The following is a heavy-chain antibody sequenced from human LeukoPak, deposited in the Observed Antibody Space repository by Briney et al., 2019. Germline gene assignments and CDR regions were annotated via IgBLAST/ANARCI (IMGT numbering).Heavy chain of an antibody. Sequence: SETLSLTCAVSGYSISSGYHWGWARQPPGKGPVWIGSMFHGGNTYCNPSLKSRVTMSIDTSMNQFSLNLTSVTAADTAVYFCARTLYCSGATCFSPELLDTWGQGTLVTVSS. J-gene: IGHJ5*02. CDR2: MFHGGNT. CDR1: GYSISSGYH. V-gene: IGHV4-38-2*01. D-gene: IGHD2-15*01. CDR3: ARTLYCSGATCFSPELLDT.